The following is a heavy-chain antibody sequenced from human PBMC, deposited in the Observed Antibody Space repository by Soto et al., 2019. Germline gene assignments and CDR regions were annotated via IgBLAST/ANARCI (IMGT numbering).Heavy chain of an antibody. Sequence: XTLAIRCAVSGGSVSSSKWWSWVLQPPVKGLEWIGEIYHSGSTNYNPSLKSRVTISLDKSKNQFSLKLSSVTAADTAVYYCARAPITGNYYYYGMDVWGQGTMGTVS. J-gene: IGHJ6*02. CDR1: GGSVSSSKW. V-gene: IGHV4-4*02. CDR2: IYHSGST. CDR3: ARAPITGNYYYYGMDV. D-gene: IGHD1-20*01.